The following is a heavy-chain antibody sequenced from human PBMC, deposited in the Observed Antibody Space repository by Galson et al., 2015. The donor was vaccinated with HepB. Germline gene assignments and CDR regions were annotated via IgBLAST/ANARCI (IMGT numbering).Heavy chain of an antibody. D-gene: IGHD6-13*01. J-gene: IGHJ4*02. V-gene: IGHV3-11*01. CDR2: INPGGTNI. Sequence: SLRLSCAASGFIFTDYYMSWIRLAPGKGLEWISYINPGGTNIFYADSVKGRFNISRDNTKNLTYMQMDSLRADDTAVYYCARFSREGSWYRLWFDYWGQGILVTVSS. CDR3: ARFSREGSWYRLWFDY. CDR1: GFIFTDYY.